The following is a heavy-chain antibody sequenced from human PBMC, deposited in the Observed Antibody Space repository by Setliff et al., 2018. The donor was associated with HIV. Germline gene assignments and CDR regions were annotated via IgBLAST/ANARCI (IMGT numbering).Heavy chain of an antibody. J-gene: IGHJ5*02. CDR1: GYSISSGYY. D-gene: IGHD3-3*01. V-gene: IGHV4-38-2*01. Sequence: SETLSLTCAVSGYSISSGYYWGWIRQPPGKGLEWIGSIYYSGSAYYNPSFKSRVTLSVDTSENQFSLKLSSVTAADTAVYYCARGVYYNFWSDYYGNWFDPWGQGTLVTVSS. CDR3: ARGVYYNFWSDYYGNWFDP. CDR2: IYYSGSA.